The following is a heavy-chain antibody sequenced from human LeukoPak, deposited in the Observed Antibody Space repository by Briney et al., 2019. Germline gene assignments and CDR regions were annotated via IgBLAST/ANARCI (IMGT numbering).Heavy chain of an antibody. J-gene: IGHJ6*04. Sequence: ASVKVSCKASGYTFTSYGISWVRQAPGQGLEWMGWISAYNGNTNYAQKLQGRVTMTTDTSTSTAYMELRSLRSDDTAVYYCAGDRGGSGWRHYYYYYDMDVWGKGTTVTVSS. CDR1: GYTFTSYG. D-gene: IGHD6-19*01. CDR2: ISAYNGNT. V-gene: IGHV1-18*04. CDR3: AGDRGGSGWRHYYYYYDMDV.